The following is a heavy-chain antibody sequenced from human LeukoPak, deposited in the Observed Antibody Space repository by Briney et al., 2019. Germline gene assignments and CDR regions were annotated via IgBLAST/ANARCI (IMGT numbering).Heavy chain of an antibody. D-gene: IGHD3-10*01. Sequence: SVKVSCKASGGTFSSYAISWVRQAPGQGLEWMGGIIPIFGTANYAQKFQGRVTITADESTSTAYMELSSLRSEDTAVYYCAHRLGYYGSGGYYMDVWGKGTTVTISS. J-gene: IGHJ6*03. CDR3: AHRLGYYGSGGYYMDV. V-gene: IGHV1-69*13. CDR2: IIPIFGTA. CDR1: GGTFSSYA.